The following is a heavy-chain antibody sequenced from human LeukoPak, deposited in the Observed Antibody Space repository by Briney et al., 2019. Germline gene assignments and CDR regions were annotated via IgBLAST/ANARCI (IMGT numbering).Heavy chain of an antibody. CDR1: GFTFSSYA. CDR3: ASGPGKYRLRY. D-gene: IGHD5-12*01. J-gene: IGHJ4*02. CDR2: ISYDGSNK. V-gene: IGHV3-30*04. Sequence: GGSLRLSCAASGFTFSSYAMHWVRQAPGKGLWRVAVISYDGSNKYYAESVKGRFTISRDNSKNTLYLQMNSQRAEDTAVYYCASGPGKYRLRYWGQATLVTVSS.